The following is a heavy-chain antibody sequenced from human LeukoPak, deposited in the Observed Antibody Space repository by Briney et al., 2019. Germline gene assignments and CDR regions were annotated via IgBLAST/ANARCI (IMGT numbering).Heavy chain of an antibody. J-gene: IGHJ4*02. Sequence: SETLSLTCTVSGGSINSSSYYWGWIRQPPGKGLEWIGSIFYSGNTYDNPSLKSRVTMSVDTSKNQFSLKLNSVTAADTAVYYCARHRSKWLQSSFDYWGQGTLVTVSS. CDR1: GGSINSSSYY. D-gene: IGHD5-24*01. CDR3: ARHRSKWLQSSFDY. CDR2: IFYSGNT. V-gene: IGHV4-39*01.